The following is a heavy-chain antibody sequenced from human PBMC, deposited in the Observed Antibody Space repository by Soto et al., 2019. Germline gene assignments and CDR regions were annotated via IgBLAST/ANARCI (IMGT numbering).Heavy chain of an antibody. V-gene: IGHV1-69*04. CDR2: VIPILGIA. Sequence: SVKVSCKASGCTFSSYTISWVRQAPGQGLEWMGRVIPILGIANYAQKFQGRVTITADKSTSTAYMELSSLRSEDAAVYYCARDHTGSRYCGGDCYFLDYWGQGTLVTVSS. CDR3: ARDHTGSRYCGGDCYFLDY. CDR1: GCTFSSYT. J-gene: IGHJ4*02. D-gene: IGHD2-21*02.